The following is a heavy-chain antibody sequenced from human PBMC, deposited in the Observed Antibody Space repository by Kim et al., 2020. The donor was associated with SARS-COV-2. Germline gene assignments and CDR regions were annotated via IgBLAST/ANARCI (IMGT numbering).Heavy chain of an antibody. Sequence: DSGSAQRFQGRVTITRNTSINTAYMGLSSLTSDDTAVYYCARVDYGDSLDYWGQGTLVSVSS. CDR2: DS. V-gene: IGHV1-8*03. CDR3: ARVDYGDSLDY. J-gene: IGHJ4*02. D-gene: IGHD4-17*01.